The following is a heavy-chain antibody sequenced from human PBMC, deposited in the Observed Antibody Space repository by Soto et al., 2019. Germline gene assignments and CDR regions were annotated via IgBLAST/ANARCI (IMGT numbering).Heavy chain of an antibody. D-gene: IGHD6-13*01. CDR1: GYTFTSYG. J-gene: IGHJ5*02. CDR3: ARTGTAAAGNGVLNWFDA. Sequence: ASLKVSCKASGYTFTSYGISWVRQAPGQGLEWMGWISAYNGNTNYAQKLQGRVTMTTDTSTSTAYMELRSLRSDDTAVYYCARTGTAAAGNGVLNWFDAWGQGTLVNVS. V-gene: IGHV1-18*04. CDR2: ISAYNGNT.